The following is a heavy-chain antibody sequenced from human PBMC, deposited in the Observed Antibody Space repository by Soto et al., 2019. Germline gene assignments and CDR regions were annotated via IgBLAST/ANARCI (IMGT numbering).Heavy chain of an antibody. CDR1: GYSFTSYW. V-gene: IGHV5-51*03. CDR3: ARRRAYSSSQPPHYYYGMDV. D-gene: IGHD6-6*01. CDR2: IYPGDSDT. Sequence: GKSLKISCKGSGYSFTSYWIGWVRQMPGKGLEWMGIIYPGDSDTRYSPSFQGQVTISADKSISTAYLQWSSLKASDTAMYYCARRRAYSSSQPPHYYYGMDVWGQGTTVTVSS. J-gene: IGHJ6*02.